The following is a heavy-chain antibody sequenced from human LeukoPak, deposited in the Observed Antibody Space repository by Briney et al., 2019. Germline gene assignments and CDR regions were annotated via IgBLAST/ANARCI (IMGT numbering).Heavy chain of an antibody. CDR3: ARLGWLVYEYWYFDL. Sequence: GGSLRLSCAASGFTFSSYSMNWVRQAPGKGLEWVSYISSSSSTIYYADSVKGRFTISRDNAKNSLYLQMNSLRAEDTAVYYCARLGWLVYEYWYFDLWGRGTLVTVSS. J-gene: IGHJ2*01. CDR2: ISSSSSTI. D-gene: IGHD6-19*01. CDR1: GFTFSSYS. V-gene: IGHV3-48*04.